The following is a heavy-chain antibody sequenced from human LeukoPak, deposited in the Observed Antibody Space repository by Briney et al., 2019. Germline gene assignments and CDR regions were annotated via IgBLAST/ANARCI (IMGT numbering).Heavy chain of an antibody. D-gene: IGHD3-22*01. J-gene: IGHJ4*02. Sequence: ASVKVSCKASGYTFTSYDINWVRQATGQGLEWMGWMNPNSGNTGYAQKFQGRVTMTRNTSISTAYMELSSLRSEDTAVYYCARGKIMLVGYYDSSVSLDYWGQGTLVTVSS. CDR2: MNPNSGNT. V-gene: IGHV1-8*01. CDR1: GYTFTSYD. CDR3: ARGKIMLVGYYDSSVSLDY.